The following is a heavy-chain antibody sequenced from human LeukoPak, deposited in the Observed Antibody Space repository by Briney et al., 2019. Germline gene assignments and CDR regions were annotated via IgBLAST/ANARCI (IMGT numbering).Heavy chain of an antibody. J-gene: IGHJ5*02. V-gene: IGHV4-59*08. CDR1: GGSMSRYY. D-gene: IGHD3-9*01. CDR2: IYYSGST. CDR3: ARQRFTVYWFDP. Sequence: SETLSLTCSVSGGSMSRYYWSWIRQPPGKGLEWIGYIYYSGSTNYNPSLKSRVTISVDTSKNQFSLKLSSVTAADTAVYYCARQRFTVYWFDPWGQGTLVTVSS.